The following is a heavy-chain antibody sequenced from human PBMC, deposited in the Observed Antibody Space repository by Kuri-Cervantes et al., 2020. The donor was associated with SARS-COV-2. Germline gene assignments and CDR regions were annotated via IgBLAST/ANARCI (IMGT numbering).Heavy chain of an antibody. Sequence: SETLSLTCTVSGGSTSSGSYYWSWIRQPAGKGLEWIGRIYTSGSTNYNPSLKSRVTISVDTSKNQFSLKLSSVTAADTAVYYCASSGWTNKYYFDYWGQGTLVTVSS. V-gene: IGHV4-61*02. D-gene: IGHD6-19*01. CDR3: ASSGWTNKYYFDY. CDR1: GGSTSSGSYY. CDR2: IYTSGST. J-gene: IGHJ4*02.